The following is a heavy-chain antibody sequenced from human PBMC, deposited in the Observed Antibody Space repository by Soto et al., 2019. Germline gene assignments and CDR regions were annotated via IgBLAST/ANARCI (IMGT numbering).Heavy chain of an antibody. CDR3: ARSWVTGKGGMDV. V-gene: IGHV1-18*01. D-gene: IGHD3-16*01. J-gene: IGHJ6*02. CDR1: GYTFTSYG. Sequence: QVQLVQSGAEVKKPGASVKVSCKASGYTFTSYGLSWVRQAPGHGLEWMGWINGYTGNTNYAQKFQGRVTMTTDTSTNTAYLDLWTLISDDTAVYYCARSWVTGKGGMDVWGQGTTVTVSS. CDR2: INGYTGNT.